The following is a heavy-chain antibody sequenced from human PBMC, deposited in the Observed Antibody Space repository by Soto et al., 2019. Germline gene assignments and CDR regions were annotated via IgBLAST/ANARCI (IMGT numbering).Heavy chain of an antibody. Sequence: PGGSLRLSCAASGFTFSSYWMTWVRQAPGKGLEWVANINEHGSETFYVDSVKGRFTISRDNAENSLFVQMNSLRGEDTAIYYCARHHSFCTSSTCYFHYWGQGALVTVSS. J-gene: IGHJ4*02. CDR2: INEHGSET. D-gene: IGHD2-2*01. CDR1: GFTFSSYW. CDR3: ARHHSFCTSSTCYFHY. V-gene: IGHV3-7*03.